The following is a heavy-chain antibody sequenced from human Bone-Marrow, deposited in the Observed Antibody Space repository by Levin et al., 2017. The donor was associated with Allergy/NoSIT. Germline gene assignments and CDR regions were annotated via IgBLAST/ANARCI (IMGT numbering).Heavy chain of an antibody. CDR3: AKGYSSSWYQGMDV. V-gene: IGHV3-30*18. D-gene: IGHD6-13*01. CDR1: GFTFSSYG. CDR2: ISYDGSNK. J-gene: IGHJ6*02. Sequence: GESLKISCAASGFTFSSYGMHWVRQAPGKGLEWVAVISYDGSNKYYADSVKGRFTISRDNSKNTLYLQMNSLRAEDTAVYYCAKGYSSSWYQGMDVWGQGTTVTVSS.